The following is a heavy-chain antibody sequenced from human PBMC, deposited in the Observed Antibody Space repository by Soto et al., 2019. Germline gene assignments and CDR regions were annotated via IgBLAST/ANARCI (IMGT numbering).Heavy chain of an antibody. V-gene: IGHV4-31*03. CDR3: ARARLRAVYAFDF. CDR2: IYYNGNT. Sequence: QVQLQESGPGLVKPSQALSLTCTLSGVSITSGAYYWTWVRQHPGKGLEWIGYIYYNGNTYFSPSLKSRLTISIDTSKNQFSLKLSSVTAADTDMYYCARARLRAVYAFDFWGQGTMVTVSS. D-gene: IGHD4-17*01. J-gene: IGHJ3*01. CDR1: GVSITSGAYY.